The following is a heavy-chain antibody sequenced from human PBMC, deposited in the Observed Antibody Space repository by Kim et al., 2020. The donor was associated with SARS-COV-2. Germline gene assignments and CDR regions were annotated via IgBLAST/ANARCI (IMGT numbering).Heavy chain of an antibody. D-gene: IGHD6-13*01. V-gene: IGHV3-33*06. Sequence: GGSLRLSCAASGFTFSSYGMHWVRQAPGKGLEWVAVIWYDGSNKYYADSVKGRFTISRDNSKNTLYLQMNSLRAEDTAVYYCAKDQNSSSWFVSYYYGMDVRGQGTTVTVSS. CDR1: GFTFSSYG. CDR2: IWYDGSNK. CDR3: AKDQNSSSWFVSYYYGMDV. J-gene: IGHJ6*02.